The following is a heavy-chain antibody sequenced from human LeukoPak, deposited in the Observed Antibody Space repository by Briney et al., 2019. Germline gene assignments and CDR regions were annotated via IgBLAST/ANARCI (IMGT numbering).Heavy chain of an antibody. Sequence: PGESLKIPCKGSVYRFTNYASAGARQIPGKGLEWMGIIYPDDSDTRYSPSFQGQVTISVDKSFTTAYLQWSSLKASDTAMYYCARHHGYNFGFYYLDYWGQGTLVTASS. CDR3: ARHHGYNFGFYYLDY. D-gene: IGHD5-18*01. CDR2: IYPDDSDT. J-gene: IGHJ4*02. V-gene: IGHV5-51*01. CDR1: VYRFTNYA.